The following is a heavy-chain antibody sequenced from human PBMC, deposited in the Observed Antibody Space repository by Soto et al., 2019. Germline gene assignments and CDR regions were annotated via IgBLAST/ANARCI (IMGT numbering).Heavy chain of an antibody. V-gene: IGHV1-69*02. J-gene: IGHJ4*02. CDR2: IIPILDIV. Sequence: QVQLVQSAAEVKTPGSSVKVSCKASGDTFSSYTITWVRQAPGQGLEWMGRIIPILDIVTYAQTFQDRVTITADKSTNTAYMELSSLRSEETAVYFCARYQRYCSSASCYGALGFWGQGTLVAVSS. CDR1: GDTFSSYT. D-gene: IGHD2-2*01. CDR3: ARYQRYCSSASCYGALGF.